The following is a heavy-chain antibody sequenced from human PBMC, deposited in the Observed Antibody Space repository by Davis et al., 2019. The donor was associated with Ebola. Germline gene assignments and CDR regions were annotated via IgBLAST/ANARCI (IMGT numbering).Heavy chain of an antibody. CDR2: ISWNSGSI. CDR3: ARDPADTVTTFYYYYGMDV. CDR1: GFTFDDYA. D-gene: IGHD4-17*01. J-gene: IGHJ6*02. Sequence: SLKISCAASGFTFDDYAMHWVRQAPGKGLEWVSGISWNSGSIGYADSVKGRFTISRDNSKNTLYLQMNSLRAEDTAVYYCARDPADTVTTFYYYYGMDVWGQGTTVTVSS. V-gene: IGHV3-9*01.